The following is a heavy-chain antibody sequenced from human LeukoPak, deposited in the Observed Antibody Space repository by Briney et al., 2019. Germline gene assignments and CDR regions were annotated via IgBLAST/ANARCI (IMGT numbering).Heavy chain of an antibody. Sequence: SETLSLTCTVSGVSISSYYWSWIRQPPGKGLEWIGYIFYSGNAIYNPSLKSRVTISVDTSKNHFSLRLRSLTAADPAVYYCARLAAISGSDYPDDWGQGTLVTVSS. CDR2: IFYSGNA. V-gene: IGHV4-59*08. CDR3: ARLAAISGSDYPDD. D-gene: IGHD1-26*01. CDR1: GVSISSYY. J-gene: IGHJ4*02.